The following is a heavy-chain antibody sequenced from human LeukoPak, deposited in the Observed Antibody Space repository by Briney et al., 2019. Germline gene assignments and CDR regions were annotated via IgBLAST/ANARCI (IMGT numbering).Heavy chain of an antibody. V-gene: IGHV5-51*01. Sequence: GESLQISCKGSGYSFTSYWIGWVRQMPGEGLEWMGIIYPGDSDARYSPSFQGQVTISADKSISTAYLQWSSLKASHTAMYYCAGRYYYGSGSFDYWGQGTLVTVSS. CDR2: IYPGDSDA. D-gene: IGHD3-10*01. J-gene: IGHJ4*02. CDR1: GYSFTSYW. CDR3: AGRYYYGSGSFDY.